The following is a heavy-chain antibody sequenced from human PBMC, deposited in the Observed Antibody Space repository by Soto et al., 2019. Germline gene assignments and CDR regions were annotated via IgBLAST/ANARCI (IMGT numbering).Heavy chain of an antibody. CDR1: GGAISSYY. D-gene: IGHD4-17*01. J-gene: IGHJ4*02. CDR3: ATMGTPVTGLYYFDY. Sequence: SETRSLTCTVSGGAISSYYWSWIRQPPGKGLEWIGYIYYTGSTYYNPSLKSRVTISVDTSKNQFSLKLSSVTAADTAVYYCATMGTPVTGLYYFDYWGQGTLVT. CDR2: IYYTGST. V-gene: IGHV4-59*08.